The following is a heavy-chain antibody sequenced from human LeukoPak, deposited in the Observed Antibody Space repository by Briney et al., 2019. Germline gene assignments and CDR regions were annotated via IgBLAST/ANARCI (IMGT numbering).Heavy chain of an antibody. Sequence: SETLSLTCTVSGGSISSYNWSWIRQPAGKGLEWIGRIYTSGSTNYNPSLKSRITMSVDTSKNQFSLKLSSVTAADTAVYYCASQPSVESSGRPFDYWGQGTLVTVSS. V-gene: IGHV4-4*07. CDR2: IYTSGST. J-gene: IGHJ4*02. D-gene: IGHD3-22*01. CDR3: ASQPSVESSGRPFDY. CDR1: GGSISSYN.